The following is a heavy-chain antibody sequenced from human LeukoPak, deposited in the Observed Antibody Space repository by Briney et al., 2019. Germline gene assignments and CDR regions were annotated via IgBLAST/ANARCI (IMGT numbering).Heavy chain of an antibody. CDR1: GYTFTVYF. V-gene: IGHV1-2*06. D-gene: IGHD1-26*01. CDR2: INPNSGAT. CDR3: AKIGSSHDFDY. J-gene: IGHJ4*02. Sequence: ASMKVSCKASGYTFTVYFIHWVRRAPGQGLEWMGRINPNSGATDYAQKFQGRVTMTRDTSISTAYMELSSLKSDDTAVYYCAKIGSSHDFDYWGQGTLITVSS.